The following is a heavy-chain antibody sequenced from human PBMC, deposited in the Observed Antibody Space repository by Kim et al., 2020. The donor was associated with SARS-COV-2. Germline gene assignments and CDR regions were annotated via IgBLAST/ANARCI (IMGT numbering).Heavy chain of an antibody. J-gene: IGHJ3*02. CDR2: IYYSGST. CDR3: ARVPITMIVVVNAFEI. D-gene: IGHD3-22*01. Sequence: SETLSLTCTVSGGSISSGGYYWSWIRQHPGKGLEWIGYIYYSGSTYYNPSLKSRVTISVDTSKNQFSLKLSTVTAADTAVYYCARVPITMIVVVNAFEIWGQGTMVTVSS. CDR1: GGSISSGGYY. V-gene: IGHV4-31*03.